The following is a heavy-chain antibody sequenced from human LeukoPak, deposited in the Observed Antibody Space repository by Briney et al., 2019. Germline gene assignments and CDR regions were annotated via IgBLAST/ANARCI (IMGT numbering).Heavy chain of an antibody. V-gene: IGHV3-74*01. CDR2: IRSDGSDT. CDR3: ARGGIQLWFYFDY. J-gene: IGHJ4*02. CDR1: GFTFSDTW. Sequence: GGSLRLSCAASGFTFSDTWMHWVRQAPGEGLVWVSRIRSDGSDTRYAESVKGRFTISRDNAKNTLYLQMNSLRAEDTAVYYCARGGIQLWFYFDYWGQGTLVTVSS. D-gene: IGHD5-18*01.